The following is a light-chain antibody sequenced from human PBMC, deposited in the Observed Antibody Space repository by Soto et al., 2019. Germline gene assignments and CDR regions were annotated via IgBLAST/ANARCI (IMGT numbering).Light chain of an antibody. V-gene: IGKV4-1*01. CDR3: QQYYTTPWT. CDR1: QSVLFTSSNKNF. J-gene: IGKJ1*01. CDR2: WAS. Sequence: DTVMTQSPDSLAVSLGERATINCKSIQSVLFTSSNKNFLTWYQQKPGQPPKLLIYWASTRESGVPDRFSGSESGTNFTLTISSLQAEDVAVYYCQQYYTTPWTFGQGTKVEIK.